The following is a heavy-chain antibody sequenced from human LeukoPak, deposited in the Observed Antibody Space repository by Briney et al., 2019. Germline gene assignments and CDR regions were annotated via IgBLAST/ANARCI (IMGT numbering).Heavy chain of an antibody. CDR1: GFTFSKSA. V-gene: IGHV3-23*01. J-gene: IGHJ4*02. CDR2: IVGDGSTT. CDR3: AKLGLGYADY. Sequence: GGSLTLSCAASGFTFSKSAMTWVRQAPGRGLEWVSAIVGDGSTTYYADSVRGRFTISRDNSKNTLYLQVNSLRVEDTAVYYCAKLGLGYADYWGQGTLVTVSS. D-gene: IGHD3/OR15-3a*01.